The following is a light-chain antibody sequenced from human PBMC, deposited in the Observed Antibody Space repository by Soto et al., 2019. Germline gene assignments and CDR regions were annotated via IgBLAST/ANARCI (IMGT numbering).Light chain of an antibody. Sequence: DIQMTQSPSSLSASVGDRVTITCRASQGIRDALGWYQQKPGKVPKRLIYSASSLQNGVPSRFSGSGSETVFTLTIISLQPEDFATYFCLQHSDYPFTFGQGTSLEI. CDR1: QGIRDA. V-gene: IGKV1-17*01. CDR2: SAS. CDR3: LQHSDYPFT. J-gene: IGKJ2*01.